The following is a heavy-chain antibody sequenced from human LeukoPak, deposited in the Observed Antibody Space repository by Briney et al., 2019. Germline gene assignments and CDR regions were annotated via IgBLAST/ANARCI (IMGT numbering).Heavy chain of an antibody. V-gene: IGHV3-21*01. D-gene: IGHD4-23*01. J-gene: IGHJ3*02. CDR1: GFTFSSSA. Sequence: GGSLRLSCAASGFTFSSSAMSWVRQAPGKGLEWVSFISSSSSYIYYADSAKGRFTISRDNAKNSLYLQMNSLRAEDTAVYYCARVYGGNSDDAFDIWGQGTMVTVSS. CDR2: ISSSSSYI. CDR3: ARVYGGNSDDAFDI.